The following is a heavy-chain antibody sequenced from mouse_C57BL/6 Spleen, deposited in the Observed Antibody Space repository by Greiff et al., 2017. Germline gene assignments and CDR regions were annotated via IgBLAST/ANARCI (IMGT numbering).Heavy chain of an antibody. D-gene: IGHD4-1*02. V-gene: IGHV1-82*01. J-gene: IGHJ4*01. CDR3: ARSPTGRGYAMDY. CDR2: IYPGDGDT. CDR1: GYAFSSSW. Sequence: QVHVKQSGPELVKPGASVKISCKASGYAFSSSWMNWVKQRPGKGLEWIGRIYPGDGDTNYNGKFKGKATLTADKSSSTAYMQLSSLTSEDSAVYFCARSPTGRGYAMDYWGQGTSVTVSS.